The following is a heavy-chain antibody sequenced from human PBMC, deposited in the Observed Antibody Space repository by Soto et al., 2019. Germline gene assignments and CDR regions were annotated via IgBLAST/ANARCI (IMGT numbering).Heavy chain of an antibody. V-gene: IGHV1-3*01. Sequence: ASVKVSCKASGYTFTSYAMHWVRQAPGQRLEWMGWINAGNGNTKYSQKFQGRVTITRDTSASTAYMELSSLRSEDTAVYYCARELHYYDSSGYYDYWDQGTLVTSPQ. D-gene: IGHD3-22*01. J-gene: IGHJ4*02. CDR1: GYTFTSYA. CDR2: INAGNGNT. CDR3: ARELHYYDSSGYYDY.